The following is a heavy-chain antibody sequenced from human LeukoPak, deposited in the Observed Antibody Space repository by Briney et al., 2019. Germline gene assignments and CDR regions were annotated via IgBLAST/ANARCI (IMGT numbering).Heavy chain of an antibody. CDR3: ARGSRYCGGDCYSPWRGQGS. Sequence: SGTLSLTCAVSGGSISSSNWWSWVRQPPRKGLGWIGGIYHSGSTNYNPSLKSRVTISVDKSKNQFSLKLSSVTAADTAVYYCARGSRYCGGDCYSPWRGQGSWGQGTLVTVSS. CDR1: GGSISSSNW. V-gene: IGHV4-4*02. J-gene: IGHJ5*02. CDR2: IYHSGST. D-gene: IGHD2-21*02.